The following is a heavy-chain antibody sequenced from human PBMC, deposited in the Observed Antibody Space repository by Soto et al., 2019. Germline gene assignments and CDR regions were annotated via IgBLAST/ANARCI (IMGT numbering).Heavy chain of an antibody. Sequence: ASVKVSCKASGGTFSSYAISWVRQAPGQGLEWMGGLSPIFGTANYAQKFQGRVTITADESTSTAYMELSSLSSEDTAVYYCARELVPLVHCYYGMDVWGHGTTVTVSS. CDR3: ARELVPLVHCYYGMDV. D-gene: IGHD3-16*02. CDR1: GGTFSSYA. CDR2: LSPIFGTA. V-gene: IGHV1-69*13. J-gene: IGHJ6*02.